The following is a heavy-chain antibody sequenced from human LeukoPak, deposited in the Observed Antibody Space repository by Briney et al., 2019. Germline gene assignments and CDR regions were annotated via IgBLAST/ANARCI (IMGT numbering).Heavy chain of an antibody. V-gene: IGHV4-4*02. D-gene: IGHD1-26*01. CDR1: GGSITTTNW. CDR2: VHLNGAT. J-gene: IGHJ4*02. Sequence: SETLSLTCAVSGGSITTTNWWSWVRQPPGKGLEWIGEVHLNGATNYNPSLESRFSVSIDKSNNHLSLEVTSVTAADTAMYYCTRESGAFSPFGFWGQGTLVTVSS. CDR3: TRESGAFSPFGF.